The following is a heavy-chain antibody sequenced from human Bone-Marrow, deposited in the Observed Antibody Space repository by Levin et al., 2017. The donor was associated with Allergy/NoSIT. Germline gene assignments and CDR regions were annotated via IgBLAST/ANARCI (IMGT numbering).Heavy chain of an antibody. V-gene: IGHV3-30*18. CDR1: GFCFSCYG. D-gene: IGHD4-17*01. CDR3: AKDGAPYGAPPSYFYYFYNMDV. J-gene: IGHJ6*02. Sequence: PGGSLRLSCAASGFCFSCYGLHWVRQAPGKGLEWVAAISYDTSNKYYSDSVKGRFTISRDHSKNTLYLQMNSLRVEDTAVYYCAKDGAPYGAPPSYFYYFYNMDVWGQGTTVTVSS. CDR2: ISYDTSNK.